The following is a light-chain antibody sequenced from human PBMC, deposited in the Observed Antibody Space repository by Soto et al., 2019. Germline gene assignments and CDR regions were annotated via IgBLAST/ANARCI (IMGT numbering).Light chain of an antibody. V-gene: IGKV3-20*01. CDR1: QSVGSD. CDR2: GAS. J-gene: IGKJ4*01. CDR3: QQYGSAPLT. Sequence: EIVMTQSPGILSVSPGERAPLSCRASQSVGSDLAWYQQKAGQAPRLLIYGASSRATGIPDGFSGSGSGTDFNLTVNRLAPEDFAVYYCQQYGSAPLTFGGGTKVDIK.